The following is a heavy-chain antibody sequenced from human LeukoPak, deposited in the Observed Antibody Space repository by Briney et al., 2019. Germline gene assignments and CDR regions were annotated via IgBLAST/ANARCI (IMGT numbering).Heavy chain of an antibody. CDR1: GYTFTGYH. J-gene: IGHJ4*02. V-gene: IGHV1-2*02. D-gene: IGHD6-6*01. Sequence: ASVKVSCKASGYTFTGYHMHWVRQAPGQGLEWMGSMNPNSGGTQYVQKFQGRVTMTRDTSISTAYMEVSSLRSDDTAVYYCARGSGIVEAARHGNDYWGQGTLATVSS. CDR2: MNPNSGGT. CDR3: ARGSGIVEAARHGNDY.